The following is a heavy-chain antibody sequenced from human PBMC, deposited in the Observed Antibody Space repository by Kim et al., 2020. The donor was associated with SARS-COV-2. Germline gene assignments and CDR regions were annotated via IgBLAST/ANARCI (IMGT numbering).Heavy chain of an antibody. CDR1: GGSISGYY. CDR3: ARVDSNWFDP. V-gene: IGHV4-59*01. D-gene: IGHD3-3*01. Sequence: SETLSLTCTVSGGSISGYYWSWIRQPPGKGLEWIGYIYYSGSTNYNPSLKSRVTISVDTSKNQFSLKLSSVTAADTAVYYCARVDSNWFDPWGQGTLVTASS. CDR2: IYYSGST. J-gene: IGHJ5*02.